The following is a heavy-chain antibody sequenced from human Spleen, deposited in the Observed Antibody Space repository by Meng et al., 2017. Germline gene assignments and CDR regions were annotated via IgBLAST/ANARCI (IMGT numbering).Heavy chain of an antibody. CDR1: GDSMSDYY. J-gene: IGHJ2*01. V-gene: IGHV4-59*01. CDR3: ARGRGRSSSWYPPYWYFDL. Sequence: SETLSLTCTVSGDSMSDYYWSWVRQPPGKGLEWMGYIYESGSTNYDPSLKSRLTRSVDTSNNEFSLKLTSVTAADTAVYYCARGRGRSSSWYPPYWYFDLWGRGTLVTVSS. D-gene: IGHD6-13*01. CDR2: IYESGST.